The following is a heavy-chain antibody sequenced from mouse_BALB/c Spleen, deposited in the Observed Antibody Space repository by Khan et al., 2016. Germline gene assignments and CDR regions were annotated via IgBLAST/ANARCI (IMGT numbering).Heavy chain of an antibody. J-gene: IGHJ1*01. V-gene: IGHV3-2*02. CDR2: ISYSGST. D-gene: IGHD2-1*01. Sequence: EVQLQESGPGLVKPSQSLSLTCTVTGYSITSDYAWNWIRQFPGNKLEWMGYISYSGSTSYNPSLKSRISITRDTSKHQFFLQLNSVTTEDTATYYCARGRGNYGFDVWGAGTTVTVSS. CDR1: GYSITSDYA. CDR3: ARGRGNYGFDV.